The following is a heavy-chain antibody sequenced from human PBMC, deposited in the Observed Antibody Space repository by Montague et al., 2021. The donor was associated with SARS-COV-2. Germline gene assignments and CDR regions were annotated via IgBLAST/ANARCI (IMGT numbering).Heavy chain of an antibody. D-gene: IGHD5-24*01. Sequence: SLRLSCAASAFTFSNYDMYWVRQVTGKGLEWVSAIGTAGDTFYSGSVKGRFTITRENAKESLYLLMNNLRAGDTAVYYCARCNPLLIPIGGWRGYNMDVWGQGATVTVSS. V-gene: IGHV3-13*01. J-gene: IGHJ6*02. CDR1: AFTFSNYD. CDR3: ARCNPLLIPIGGWRGYNMDV. CDR2: IGTAGDT.